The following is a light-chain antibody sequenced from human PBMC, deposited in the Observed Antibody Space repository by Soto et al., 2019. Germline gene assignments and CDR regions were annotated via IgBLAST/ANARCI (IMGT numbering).Light chain of an antibody. CDR2: VAS. V-gene: IGKV3-15*01. J-gene: IGKJ4*01. Sequence: EIVMTQSPATLSVSPGERATLSCRASQSVSSNLAWYQQKPGQTPKLLIYVASTRATGIPARFSGRGSGTEFTLTISSVQSEDFAVYYCQQYNVWPLTFGGGTKVEFK. CDR3: QQYNVWPLT. CDR1: QSVSSN.